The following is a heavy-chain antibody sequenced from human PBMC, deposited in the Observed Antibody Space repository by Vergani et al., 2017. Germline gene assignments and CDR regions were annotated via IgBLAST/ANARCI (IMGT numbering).Heavy chain of an antibody. D-gene: IGHD1-1*01. V-gene: IGHV3-72*01. J-gene: IGHJ3*02. CDR1: GFIFSDHY. Sequence: EVQLLESGGDLVQPGGSLRLSCVASGFIFSDHYMDWVRQAPGKGLEWVGRIRNKANDYTTQYAASVKGRFTISRDDSKSYLYLQMNSLQTEDTALYYCVRVKGSNWNDHLYDIWGQGTMVTVSS. CDR2: IRNKANDYTT. CDR3: VRVKGSNWNDHLYDI.